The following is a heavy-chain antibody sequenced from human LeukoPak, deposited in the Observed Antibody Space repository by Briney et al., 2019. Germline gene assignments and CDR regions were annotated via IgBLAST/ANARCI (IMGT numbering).Heavy chain of an antibody. CDR3: ATTVRLAGQGYLDY. V-gene: IGHV3-7*01. J-gene: IGHJ4*02. D-gene: IGHD6-19*01. CDR2: IKQDGSEE. CDR1: GFTFSRYW. Sequence: GGSLRLSCATSGFTFSRYWMSWVRQIPGKGLEWVASIKQDGSEEKFADSVKGRFTIYRDNAKNSVDLQMNSLGAEDTAVYFCATTVRLAGQGYLDYWGQGTLVTVSS.